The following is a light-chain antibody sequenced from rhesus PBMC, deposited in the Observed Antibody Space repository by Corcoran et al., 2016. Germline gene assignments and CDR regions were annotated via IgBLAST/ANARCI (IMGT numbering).Light chain of an antibody. CDR3: LQHNSYPLT. CDR1: QGISSY. Sequence: DIQMTQSPSSLSASVGDTVTITCRASQGISSYLNWFQQKPGKAPKLLIYAASSLESGVPPRFSGNGSGTDFTLTISSLQPEDFAVYYCLQHNSYPLTFGGGTKVELK. J-gene: IGKJ4*01. V-gene: IGKV1-28*03. CDR2: AAS.